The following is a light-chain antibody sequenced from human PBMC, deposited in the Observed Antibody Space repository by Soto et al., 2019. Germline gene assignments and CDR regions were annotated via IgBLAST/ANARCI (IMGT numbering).Light chain of an antibody. V-gene: IGLV2-23*02. CDR1: SSDVGNYNL. CDR2: EVS. Sequence: QSALSQPASVSGSPGQSITISCTGTSSDVGNYNLVSWYQQHPDKAPKLMIYEVSKRPSGVSDRFSGSKSGNTASLTISGLQAEDEADYYCGSFAVSTALLFGGGTKRTVL. J-gene: IGLJ3*02. CDR3: GSFAVSTALL.